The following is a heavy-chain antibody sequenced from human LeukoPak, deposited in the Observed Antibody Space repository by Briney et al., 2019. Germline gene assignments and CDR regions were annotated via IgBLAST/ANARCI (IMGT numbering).Heavy chain of an antibody. D-gene: IGHD4-23*01. CDR1: GYSFTSYW. J-gene: IGHJ3*02. Sequence: HGESLKIPCTGSGYSFTSYWIAWVRQMPGKGLEWMGIIYPGDSDTRYSPSLQGQVTMSADKSISTAYLQWSSLKASDTAMYYCARQTTVVTPRAFDIWGQGTMVTVSS. CDR3: ARQTTVVTPRAFDI. V-gene: IGHV5-51*01. CDR2: IYPGDSDT.